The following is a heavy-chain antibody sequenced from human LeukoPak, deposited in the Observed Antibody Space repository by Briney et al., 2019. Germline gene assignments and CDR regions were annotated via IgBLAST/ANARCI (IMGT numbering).Heavy chain of an antibody. CDR3: ARERPPPDYYDSSGYHFDY. J-gene: IGHJ4*02. V-gene: IGHV1-69*04. D-gene: IGHD3-22*01. Sequence: SVKLSCKASGGTLTSYAISLARQAPGQGLEWMGRSVLILGIANYAQKFQGRVTITADKSTSTAYMELSSLRSEDTAVYYCARERPPPDYYDSSGYHFDYWGQGTLVTVSS. CDR1: GGTLTSYA. CDR2: SVLILGIA.